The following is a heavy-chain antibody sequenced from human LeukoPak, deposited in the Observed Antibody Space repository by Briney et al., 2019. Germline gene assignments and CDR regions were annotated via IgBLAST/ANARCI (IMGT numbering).Heavy chain of an antibody. D-gene: IGHD2-15*01. CDR1: GFTFISYA. V-gene: IGHV3-30-3*01. J-gene: IGHJ5*02. CDR3: ARGIGGGWFDP. CDR2: ISYDGSNK. Sequence: GRSLRLSCAASGFTFISYAMHWVRQAPGRGLGWVAVISYDGSNKYYADSVKGRFTISRDNSKNTLYLQMNSLRAEDTAVYYCARGIGGGWFDPWGQGTLVTVSS.